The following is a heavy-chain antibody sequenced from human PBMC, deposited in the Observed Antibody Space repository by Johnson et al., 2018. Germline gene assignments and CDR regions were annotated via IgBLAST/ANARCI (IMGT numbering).Heavy chain of an antibody. V-gene: IGHV1-8*01. CDR2: MNPNSGNT. D-gene: IGHD2-2*01. CDR3: ASGGYCSSGSCYRAHYYGKDV. CDR1: GYSYTSYD. Sequence: HVQLVQSGAEVKKPGASVKVSCKASGYSYTSYDLNWVRQATGQGLEWMGWMNPNSGNTGYAQKFQGRVTMTRDTSRSTAYMELSSLTSEDTAVYYRASGGYCSSGSCYRAHYYGKDVWGQGTTVTVSS. J-gene: IGHJ6*02.